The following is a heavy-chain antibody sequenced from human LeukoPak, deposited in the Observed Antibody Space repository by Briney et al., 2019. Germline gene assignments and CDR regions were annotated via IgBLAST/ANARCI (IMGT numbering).Heavy chain of an antibody. CDR2: INGDGSST. CDR1: GFTFSSHW. CDR3: ARSKSLYSTDAFDI. V-gene: IGHV3-74*03. Sequence: GGSLRLSCAASGFTFSSHWMNWVRQAPGKGLVWVSRINGDGSSTTYADFVKGRFTISRDNAKNTLYLQMNSLRAEDTAVYHCARSKSLYSTDAFDIWGQGTMVTVSS. J-gene: IGHJ3*02. D-gene: IGHD2-8*01.